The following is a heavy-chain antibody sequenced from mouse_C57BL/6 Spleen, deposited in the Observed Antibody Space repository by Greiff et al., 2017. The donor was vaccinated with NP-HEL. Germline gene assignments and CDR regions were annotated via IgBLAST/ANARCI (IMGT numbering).Heavy chain of an antibody. CDR3: ARSGATVVPFYAMDY. Sequence: VQLQQSGAELVRPGTSVKVSCKASGYAFTNYLIEWVKQRPGQGLEWIGVFNPGSGGTNYNEKFKGKATLTADKSSSTAYMQLSSLTSEDSAVYFCARSGATVVPFYAMDYWGQGTSVTVSS. CDR2: FNPGSGGT. J-gene: IGHJ4*01. V-gene: IGHV1-54*01. D-gene: IGHD1-1*01. CDR1: GYAFTNYL.